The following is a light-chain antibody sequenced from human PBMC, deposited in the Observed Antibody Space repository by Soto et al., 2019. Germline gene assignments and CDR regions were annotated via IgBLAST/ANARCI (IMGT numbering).Light chain of an antibody. J-gene: IGLJ2*01. Sequence: QLVLTQSPSASASLGASVKLTCTLSSGHSNYAIAWHQQQPEKGPRYLMKLNRDGSHSKGDGIPNRFSGSSSGAERYLTISSIQSEDEADYYCQTWGTGIVTFGGGTKLTVL. V-gene: IGLV4-69*01. CDR3: QTWGTGIVT. CDR1: SGHSNYA. CDR2: LNRDGSH.